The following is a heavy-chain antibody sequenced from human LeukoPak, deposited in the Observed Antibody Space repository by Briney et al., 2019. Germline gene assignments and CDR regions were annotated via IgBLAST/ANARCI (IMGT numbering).Heavy chain of an antibody. J-gene: IGHJ4*02. Sequence: ASVKVSCKASGYTFTNNYLHWVRQAPGQGLEWMGVIYPRDGSTSYAQNFQGRVTVTRDTSTTTVHMKLRGLRSEDTAVYYCARDQEGFGYWGQGTVVTVSS. CDR3: ARDQEGFGY. CDR2: IYPRDGST. V-gene: IGHV1-46*01. CDR1: GYTFTNNY.